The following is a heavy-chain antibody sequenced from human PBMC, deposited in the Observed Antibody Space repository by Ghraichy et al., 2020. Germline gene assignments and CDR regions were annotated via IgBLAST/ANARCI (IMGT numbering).Heavy chain of an antibody. CDR1: GGSVSSGSYY. D-gene: IGHD3-3*01. J-gene: IGHJ6*03. Sequence: SQTLSLTCTVSGGSVSSGSYYWSWIRQPPGKGLEWIGYIYYSGSTNYNPPLKSRVTISVATSKNQFSLKLSSLTAADTAVYYCASSRGYYDFWSGYYTGPYYYYYMDVWGKGTTVTVSS. V-gene: IGHV4-61*01. CDR3: ASSRGYYDFWSGYYTGPYYYYYMDV. CDR2: IYYSGST.